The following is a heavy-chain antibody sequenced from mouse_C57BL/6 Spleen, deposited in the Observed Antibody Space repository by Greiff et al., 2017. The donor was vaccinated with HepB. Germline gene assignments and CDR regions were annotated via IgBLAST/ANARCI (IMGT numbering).Heavy chain of an antibody. V-gene: IGHV1S81*02. Sequence: QVQLQQPGAELVKAGASVKMSCKASGYTFTSYWMHWVKQRLGQGLEWFAETNPTNGRTYYNEKFKSKATLTVDKSSSTAYMQLSGPTSEDSAVYYCARIKKIVATYFDYWGQGITLTVS. D-gene: IGHD1-1*01. CDR3: ARIKKIVATYFDY. J-gene: IGHJ2*01. CDR2: TNPTNGRT. CDR1: GYTFTSYW.